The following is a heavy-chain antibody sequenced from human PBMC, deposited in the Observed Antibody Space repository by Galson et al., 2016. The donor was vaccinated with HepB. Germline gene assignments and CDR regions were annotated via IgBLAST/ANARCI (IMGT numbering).Heavy chain of an antibody. V-gene: IGHV3-48*02. CDR2: IRSSDTTI. CDR3: ARDYDYAFDH. D-gene: IGHD3-16*01. J-gene: IGHJ4*02. Sequence: SLRLSCAASGFTFSLYSMNWVRQAPGKGLDWVSYIRSSDTTIYYADSVKGRFTISKDDVKKSLYLQMNNLRDEDTAVYYCARDYDYAFDHWGQGSLVTVSS. CDR1: GFTFSLYS.